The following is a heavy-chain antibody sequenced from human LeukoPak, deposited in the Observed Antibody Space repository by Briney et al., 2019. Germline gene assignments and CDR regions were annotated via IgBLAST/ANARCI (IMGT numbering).Heavy chain of an antibody. D-gene: IGHD2-2*01. V-gene: IGHV3-30*18. CDR3: AKDLVPAAPAYYGMDV. J-gene: IGHJ6*02. CDR2: ISYDGSIK. CDR1: GFTFSSYG. Sequence: GGSLRLSCAASGFTFSSYGMHWVRQAPGKGLEWVAVISYDGSIKYYAGSVKGRFTISRDNSKNTLYLQMNSLRAEDTAVYYCAKDLVPAAPAYYGMDVWGQGTTVTVSS.